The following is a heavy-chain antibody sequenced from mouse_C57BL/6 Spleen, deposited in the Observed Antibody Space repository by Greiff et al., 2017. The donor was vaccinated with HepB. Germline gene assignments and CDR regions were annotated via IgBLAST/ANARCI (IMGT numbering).Heavy chain of an antibody. Sequence: QVQLKESGAELVKPGASVKLSCKASGYTFTSYWMHWVKQRPGQGLEWIGMIHPNSGSTNYNEKFKSKATLTVDKSSSTAYMQLSSLTSEDSAVYYCARKGGAYWGQGTLVTVSA. CDR1: GYTFTSYW. V-gene: IGHV1-64*01. CDR3: ARKGGAY. J-gene: IGHJ3*01. CDR2: IHPNSGST.